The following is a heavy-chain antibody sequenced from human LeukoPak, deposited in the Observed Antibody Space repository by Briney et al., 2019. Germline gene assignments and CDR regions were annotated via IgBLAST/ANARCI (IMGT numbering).Heavy chain of an antibody. CDR2: IVPNDSYT. V-gene: IGHV5-10-1*01. D-gene: IGHD3-9*01. J-gene: IGHJ4*02. Sequence: GESLNISCQGSGYILPSFWITWVRQMPGKGLEWMGSIVPNDSYTNYSPSFQSHVTISADKSIGTAFLQWSSLMASDTAMYYCARTYYDILTGYSLSDYWGQGTLVTVSS. CDR1: GYILPSFW. CDR3: ARTYYDILTGYSLSDY.